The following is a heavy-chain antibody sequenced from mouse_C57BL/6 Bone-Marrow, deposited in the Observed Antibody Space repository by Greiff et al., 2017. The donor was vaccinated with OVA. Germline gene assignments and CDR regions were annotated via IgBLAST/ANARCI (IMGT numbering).Heavy chain of an antibody. CDR3: ARIDGLCDY. Sequence: VQLKQSGPELVKPGASVKISCKASGYSFTGYYMNWVKQSPEKSLEWIGEINPSTGGTTYNQKFKAKATLTVDKSSSTAYMQLKSLTSEDSAVYYCARIDGLCDYWGQGTTLTVSS. J-gene: IGHJ2*01. CDR2: INPSTGGT. CDR1: GYSFTGYY. D-gene: IGHD2-3*01. V-gene: IGHV1-42*01.